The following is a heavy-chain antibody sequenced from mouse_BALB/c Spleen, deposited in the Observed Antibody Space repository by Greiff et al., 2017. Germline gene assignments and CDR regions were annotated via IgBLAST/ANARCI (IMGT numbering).Heavy chain of an antibody. Sequence: EVKLMESGAELVKPGASVKLSCTASGFNIKDTYMHWVKQRPEQGLEWIGRIDPANGNTKYDPKFQGKATITADTSSNTAYLQLSSLTSEDTAVYYCAPDSSGYWFAYWGQGTLVTVSA. J-gene: IGHJ3*01. CDR2: IDPANGNT. CDR1: GFNIKDTY. CDR3: APDSSGYWFAY. D-gene: IGHD3-2*01. V-gene: IGHV14-3*02.